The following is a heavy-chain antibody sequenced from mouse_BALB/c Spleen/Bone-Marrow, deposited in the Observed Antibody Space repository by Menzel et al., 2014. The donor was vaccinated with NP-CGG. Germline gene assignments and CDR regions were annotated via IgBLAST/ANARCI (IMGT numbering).Heavy chain of an antibody. D-gene: IGHD4-1*01. CDR2: IDPNTYYT. CDR3: ARYWDAY. Sequence: VQLQQSRAELAKPGASVKMSCKASGYTFTNYRMHWVKQRPGQGLEWIGYIDPNTYYTRYNQKFKDKATLTADKSSSTAYLQLSSLTSEDSAVYYCARYWDAYWGQGTLVTVSA. CDR1: GYTFTNYR. J-gene: IGHJ3*01. V-gene: IGHV1-4*01.